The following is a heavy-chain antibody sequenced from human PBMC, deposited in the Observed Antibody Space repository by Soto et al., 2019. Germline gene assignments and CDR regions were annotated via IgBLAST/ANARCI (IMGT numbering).Heavy chain of an antibody. D-gene: IGHD3-22*01. CDR3: ARQPTPLFIVVPKAFDY. CDR1: GYTFTYCS. V-gene: IGHV1-45*02. J-gene: IGHJ4*02. Sequence: ASVKVSCKASGYTFTYCSLHWLQQAPGQGLERMRWITLYNGNTNYAKKFQGRVTITRDMSLRTAYIELSSLRSEDSAVYYWARQPTPLFIVVPKAFDYWGQGTLVTVSS. CDR2: ITLYNGNT.